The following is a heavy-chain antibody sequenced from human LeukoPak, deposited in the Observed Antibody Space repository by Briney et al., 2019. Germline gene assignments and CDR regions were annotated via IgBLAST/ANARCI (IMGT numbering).Heavy chain of an antibody. Sequence: GGSLRLSCAASGFSFSTYWMSWVRQAPGKGLEWVSIISSGSSAIFSADALKGRFTISRDDAKNLLYLDMNSLRAEDTAVYYCARGHTAVTRHFDFWGQGTLVTVSS. J-gene: IGHJ4*02. V-gene: IGHV3-21*01. CDR3: ARGHTAVTRHFDF. CDR1: GFSFSTYW. CDR2: ISSGSSAI. D-gene: IGHD4-17*01.